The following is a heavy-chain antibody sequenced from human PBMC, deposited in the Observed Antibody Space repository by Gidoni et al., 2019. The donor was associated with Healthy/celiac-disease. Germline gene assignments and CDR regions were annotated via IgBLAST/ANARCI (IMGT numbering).Heavy chain of an antibody. Sequence: QVQLQESGPGLVKPSQTLSLTCTVSGGSISSGGYYWSWIRQHPGKGLEWIGYIYYSGSTYYNPSLKSRVTISVDTSKNQFSLKLSSVTAADTAVYYCARVNAGMGSPYYFDYWGQGTLVTVSS. CDR1: GGSISSGGYY. CDR2: IYYSGST. V-gene: IGHV4-31*03. CDR3: ARVNAGMGSPYYFDY. D-gene: IGHD1-26*01. J-gene: IGHJ4*02.